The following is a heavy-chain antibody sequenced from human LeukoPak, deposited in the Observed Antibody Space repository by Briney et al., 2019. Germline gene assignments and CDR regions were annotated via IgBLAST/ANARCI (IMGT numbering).Heavy chain of an antibody. V-gene: IGHV3-72*01. J-gene: IGHJ4*02. D-gene: IGHD1-14*01. CDR2: TRNKANSYTT. CDR3: TTLHYYGY. Sequence: GGSLRLSCAASGFTFSDHYMDWVRQAPGKGLEWVGRTRNKANSYTTEYAASVKGRFTISRDDSKNTLYLQMNSLKTEDTAVYYCTTLHYYGYWGQGTLVTVSS. CDR1: GFTFSDHY.